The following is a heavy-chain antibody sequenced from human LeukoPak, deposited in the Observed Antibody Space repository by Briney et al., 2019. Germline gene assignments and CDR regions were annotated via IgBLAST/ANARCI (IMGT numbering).Heavy chain of an antibody. V-gene: IGHV1-2*02. Sequence: ASVTVSCKASGYTFTGYYMHWVRQAPGQGLEWMGWINPNSGGTNYAQKFQGRVTMTRDTSISTAYMELSRLRSDDTALYYCARAAAGHDYWGQGTLVTVSS. D-gene: IGHD6-13*01. J-gene: IGHJ4*02. CDR3: ARAAAGHDY. CDR1: GYTFTGYY. CDR2: INPNSGGT.